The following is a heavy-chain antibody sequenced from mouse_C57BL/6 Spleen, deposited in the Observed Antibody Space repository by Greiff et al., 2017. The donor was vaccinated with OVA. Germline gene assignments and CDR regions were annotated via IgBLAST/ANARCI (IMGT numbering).Heavy chain of an antibody. CDR2: ISDGGSYT. Sequence: EVHLVESGGGLVKPGGSLKLSCAASGFTFSSYAMSWVRQTPEKRLEWVATISDGGSYTYYPDNVKGRFTISRDNAKNNLYLQMSHLKSEDTAMYYCARALYYDYPIFDYWGQGTTLTVSS. V-gene: IGHV5-4*01. CDR3: ARALYYDYPIFDY. CDR1: GFTFSSYA. D-gene: IGHD2-4*01. J-gene: IGHJ2*01.